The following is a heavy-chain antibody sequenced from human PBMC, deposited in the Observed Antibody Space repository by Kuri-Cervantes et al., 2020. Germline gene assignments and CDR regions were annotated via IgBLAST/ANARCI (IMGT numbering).Heavy chain of an antibody. V-gene: IGHV3-48*02. CDR2: ISSSSSTI. CDR3: ARGVADFISQYYYGSGSWYGMDV. CDR1: GFTFSSYS. D-gene: IGHD3-10*01. J-gene: IGHJ6*02. Sequence: GESLKISCAASGFTFSSYSMNWVRQAPGKGLEWVSYISSSSSTIYYADSVKGRFTISRDNAKNSLYLQMNSLRDEDTAVYYCARGVADFISQYYYGSGSWYGMDVWGQGTTVTVSS.